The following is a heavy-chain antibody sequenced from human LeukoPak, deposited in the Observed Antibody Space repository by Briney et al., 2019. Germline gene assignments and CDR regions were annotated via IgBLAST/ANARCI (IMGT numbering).Heavy chain of an antibody. CDR1: GFTFSTYN. V-gene: IGHV3-21*01. CDR2: ISGSSSYI. J-gene: IGHJ5*02. CDR3: ARDQFYHSSGYYYL. D-gene: IGHD3-22*01. Sequence: GGSLRLSCAASGFTFSTYNMNWVRQAPGKGLEWVSSISGSSSYIYYGDSVKGRFTISRDNARNSLYLQMNSLRAEDTAVYYCARDQFYHSSGYYYLWGQGTLVTVSS.